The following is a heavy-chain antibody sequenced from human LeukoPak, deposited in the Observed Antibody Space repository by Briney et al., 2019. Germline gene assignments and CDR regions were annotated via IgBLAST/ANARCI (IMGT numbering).Heavy chain of an antibody. CDR3: AKDRYYGSGSYYNERAFDY. V-gene: IGHV3-23*01. J-gene: IGHJ4*02. D-gene: IGHD3-10*01. Sequence: GGSLRLSCAASRFTFSSYAMSWVRQAPGKGLEWVSAISGSGGSTYYADSVKGRFTISRDNSKNTLYLQMNSLRAEDTAVYYCAKDRYYGSGSYYNERAFDYWGQGTLVTVSS. CDR2: ISGSGGST. CDR1: RFTFSSYA.